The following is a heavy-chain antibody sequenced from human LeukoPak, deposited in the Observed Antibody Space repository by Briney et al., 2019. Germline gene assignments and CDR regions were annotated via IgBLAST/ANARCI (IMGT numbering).Heavy chain of an antibody. D-gene: IGHD6-19*01. CDR1: GYTFTSYG. CDR3: ARAHFYSSGLYYYYYMDV. CDR2: MNPKSGNT. Sequence: ASVKVSCKASGYTFTSYGISWVRQAPGQGLEWMGWMNPKSGNTGYAQKFQGRVTMTRNTSISTAYMELSSLRSEDTAVYYCARAHFYSSGLYYYYYMDVWGKGTTVTVSS. V-gene: IGHV1-8*02. J-gene: IGHJ6*03.